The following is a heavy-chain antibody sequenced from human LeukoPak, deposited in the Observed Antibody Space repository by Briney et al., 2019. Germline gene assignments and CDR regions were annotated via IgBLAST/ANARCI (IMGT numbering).Heavy chain of an antibody. V-gene: IGHV3-23*01. D-gene: IGHD3-10*01. CDR1: GLTFSRYS. J-gene: IGHJ4*02. CDR2: ITGSGGST. Sequence: PGGSLRLSCVVSGLTFSRYSMSWVRQAPGKGLEWVSAITGSGGSTYYADSVKGRFTISRDNSKNTLYLQMNSLRAEDTAVYYCAKWKYGSAAGYFDYWGQGTLVTVSS. CDR3: AKWKYGSAAGYFDY.